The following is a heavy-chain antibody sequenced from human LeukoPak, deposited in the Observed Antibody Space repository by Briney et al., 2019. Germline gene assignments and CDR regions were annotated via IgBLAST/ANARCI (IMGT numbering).Heavy chain of an antibody. J-gene: IGHJ4*02. CDR1: GGSISSYY. D-gene: IGHD6-19*01. CDR3: ARATYSSGWGTSDY. V-gene: IGHV4-59*01. CDR2: IYYSGST. Sequence: SETLSLTCTVSGGSISSYYWSWIRQPPGKGVEWIGYIYYSGSTNYHPSLQSRVTISADTSKNQFSLKLSSVNAADTAVYYCARATYSSGWGTSDYWGQGTLVTVSS.